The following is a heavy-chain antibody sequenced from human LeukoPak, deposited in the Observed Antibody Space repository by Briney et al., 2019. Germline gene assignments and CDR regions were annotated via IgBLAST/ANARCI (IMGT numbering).Heavy chain of an antibody. V-gene: IGHV3-64*01. Sequence: PGRSLRLSCAASGFTFSSYAMHWVRQAPGRGLEYVSAINYNEGGTYYANSVKGRFTISRDNSKNTLYLQMGSLRSEDMAVYYCARVGDPGAFDIWGQGTVVTVSS. D-gene: IGHD3-10*01. CDR2: INYNEGGT. CDR1: GFTFSSYA. CDR3: ARVGDPGAFDI. J-gene: IGHJ3*02.